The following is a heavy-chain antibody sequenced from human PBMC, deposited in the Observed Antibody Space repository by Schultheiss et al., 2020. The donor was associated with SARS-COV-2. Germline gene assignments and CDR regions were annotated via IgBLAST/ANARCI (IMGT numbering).Heavy chain of an antibody. D-gene: IGHD5-18*01. CDR2: IYHSGST. CDR1: GYSISSGYY. Sequence: SQTLSLTCAVSGYSISSGYYWGWIRQPPGKGLEWIGSIYHSGSTHYNPSLKSRVTISVDTSKNQFSLKLSSVTAADTAVYYCARMGYTEGWFDPWGQGTLVTVSS. V-gene: IGHV4-38-2*01. CDR3: ARMGYTEGWFDP. J-gene: IGHJ5*02.